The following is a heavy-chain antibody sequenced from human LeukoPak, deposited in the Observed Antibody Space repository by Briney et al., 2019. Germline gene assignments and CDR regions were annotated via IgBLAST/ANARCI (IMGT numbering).Heavy chain of an antibody. CDR1: GGSFSVYY. D-gene: IGHD3-10*01. CDR2: INHSGST. Sequence: PSETLSLTCAVYGGSFSVYYWSWIRQPPGKGLEWIGEINHSGSTNYNPSLKSRVTISVDTSKNQFSLKLSSVTAADTAVYYCARGPYGSGSYHRDYWGQGTLVTVSS. CDR3: ARGPYGSGSYHRDY. J-gene: IGHJ4*02. V-gene: IGHV4-34*01.